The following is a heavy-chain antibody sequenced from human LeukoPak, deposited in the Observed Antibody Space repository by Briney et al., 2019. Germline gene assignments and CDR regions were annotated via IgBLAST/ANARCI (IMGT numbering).Heavy chain of an antibody. D-gene: IGHD3-22*01. CDR3: ARDLWPIVVTSYYFDY. CDR2: MNPNSGNT. V-gene: IGHV1-8*01. Sequence: ASVKVSCKASGYTFTSYDINWVRQATGQGLEWMGWMNPNSGNTGYAQKFQGRVTMTRDTSISTAYMELSRLRSDDTAVYYCARDLWPIVVTSYYFDYWGQGTLVTVSS. CDR1: GYTFTSYD. J-gene: IGHJ4*02.